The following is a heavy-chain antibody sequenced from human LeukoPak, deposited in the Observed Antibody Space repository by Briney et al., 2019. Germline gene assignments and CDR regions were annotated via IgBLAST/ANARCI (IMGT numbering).Heavy chain of an antibody. J-gene: IGHJ5*02. CDR2: IYYSGST. Sequence: PSETLSLTCTVSGGSISSSSYYWGWIRQPPGKGLEWIGSIYYSGSTYYNPSLKSRVTISVDTSKNQFSLKLSSVTATDTAVYYCARRVAYSSSPTNWFDPWGQGTLVTVSP. V-gene: IGHV4-39*01. D-gene: IGHD6-13*01. CDR1: GGSISSSSYY. CDR3: ARRVAYSSSPTNWFDP.